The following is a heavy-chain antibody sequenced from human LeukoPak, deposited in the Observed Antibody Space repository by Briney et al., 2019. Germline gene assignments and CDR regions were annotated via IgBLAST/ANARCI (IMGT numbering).Heavy chain of an antibody. J-gene: IGHJ4*02. CDR3: ARTEYSSSPPYFDY. V-gene: IGHV4-39*07. CDR2: IYYSGST. CDR1: GGSISSSSYY. D-gene: IGHD6-6*01. Sequence: SETLSLTCTVSGGSISSSSYYWGWIRQPPGKGLEWIGSIYYSGSTYYNPSLKSRVTISVDTSKNQFSLKLSSVTAADTAVYYCARTEYSSSPPYFDYWGQGTLVTVSS.